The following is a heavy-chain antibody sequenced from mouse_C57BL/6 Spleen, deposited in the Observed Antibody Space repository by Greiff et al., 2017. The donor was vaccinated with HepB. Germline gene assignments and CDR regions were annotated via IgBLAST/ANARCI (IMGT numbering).Heavy chain of an antibody. Sequence: EVQLQQSGPELVKPGASVKMSCKASGYTFTDYNMHWVKQSHGKSLEWIGYINPNNGGTSYNQKFKGKATLTVNKSSSTAYMELRSLTSEDSAVYYCAREELYDYDGGYCDVWGTGTTVTVSS. V-gene: IGHV1-22*01. CDR2: INPNNGGT. D-gene: IGHD2-4*01. J-gene: IGHJ1*03. CDR1: GYTFTDYN. CDR3: AREELYDYDGGYCDV.